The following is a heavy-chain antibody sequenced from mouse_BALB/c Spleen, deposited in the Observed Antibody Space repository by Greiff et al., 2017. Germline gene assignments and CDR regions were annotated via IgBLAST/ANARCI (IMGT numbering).Heavy chain of an antibody. Sequence: EVKLMESGPGLVKPSQSLSLTCSVTGYSITSGYYWNWIRQFPGNKLEWMGYISYDGSNNYNPSLKNRISITRDTSKNQFFLKLNSVTTEDTATYYCASYGYDKGFAYWGQGTLVTVSA. J-gene: IGHJ3*01. V-gene: IGHV3-6*02. CDR1: GYSITSGYY. D-gene: IGHD2-2*01. CDR3: ASYGYDKGFAY. CDR2: ISYDGSN.